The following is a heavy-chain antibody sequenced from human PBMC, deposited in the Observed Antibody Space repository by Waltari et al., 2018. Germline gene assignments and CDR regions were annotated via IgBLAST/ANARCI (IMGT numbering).Heavy chain of an antibody. CDR2: IYYSGST. D-gene: IGHD3-9*01. CDR3: ARGYYDILTGYYNAFDI. CDR1: GGSISSYY. V-gene: IGHV4-59*12. Sequence: QVQLQESGPGLVKPSETLSLTCTVSGGSISSYYWSWIRQPPGKGLEWIGYIYYSGSTNYNPSLKSRVTISVDTSKNQFSLKLSSVTAADTAVYYCARGYYDILTGYYNAFDIWGQGTMVTVSS. J-gene: IGHJ3*02.